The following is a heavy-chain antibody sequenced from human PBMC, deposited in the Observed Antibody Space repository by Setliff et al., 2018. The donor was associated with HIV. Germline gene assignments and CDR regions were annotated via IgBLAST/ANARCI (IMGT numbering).Heavy chain of an antibody. Sequence: SETLSLTCAVSGDSIGTYSWHWIRQPPGKGLEWIGYIYGGGSTGYNPSLTSRVTMSADTPNNRFALKLSSVTAADTAVYYCARRAVQDGSVTSSNWFESWGQGTRVTVS. V-gene: IGHV4-4*09. CDR2: IYGGGST. J-gene: IGHJ5*01. D-gene: IGHD2-2*01. CDR1: GDSIGTYS. CDR3: ARRAVQDGSVTSSNWFES.